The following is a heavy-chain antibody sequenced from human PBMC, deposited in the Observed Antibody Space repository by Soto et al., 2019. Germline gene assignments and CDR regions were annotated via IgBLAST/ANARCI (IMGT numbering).Heavy chain of an antibody. CDR2: IYYSGST. Sequence: QVQLQESGPGLVKPSETLSLTCTVSGDSISSYYWSWIRQPPGKGLEWIGYIYYSGSTNYNPSLKSRVTISVDTSKNQFSLKLSSVTAADTAMYYCARVGGVVVPAAMLAYYYMDVWGKGTTVTVSS. D-gene: IGHD2-2*01. J-gene: IGHJ6*03. V-gene: IGHV4-59*01. CDR1: GDSISSYY. CDR3: ARVGGVVVPAAMLAYYYMDV.